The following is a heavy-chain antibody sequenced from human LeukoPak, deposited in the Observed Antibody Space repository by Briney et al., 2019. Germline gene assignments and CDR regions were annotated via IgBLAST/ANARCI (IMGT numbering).Heavy chain of an antibody. D-gene: IGHD3-10*01. J-gene: IGHJ5*02. CDR1: GYSFTSYG. CDR3: ARGGGSTMMRGQNWFDP. CDR2: ISVYNTNT. V-gene: IGHV1-18*01. Sequence: GASVKVSCKASGYSFTSYGITWVRQAPGQGLEWMGWISVYNTNTRYAQKFQGRVTMTTDTSRSTAYMELRSLRSDDTAVYYCARGGGSTMMRGQNWFDPWGQGTLVTVSS.